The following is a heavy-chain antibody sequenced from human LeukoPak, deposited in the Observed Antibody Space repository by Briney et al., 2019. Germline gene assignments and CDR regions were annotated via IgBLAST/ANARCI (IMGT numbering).Heavy chain of an antibody. CDR2: TRNKANSYTT. Sequence: GGSLRLSCAASGFTFSDYYMDWVRQAPGKGLEWVGRTRNKANSYTTEYAASVKGRFTISRDDSKNSLYLQMNSLKTEDTAVYYCSRVVVRGIIITEYYFDYWGQGTLVTVSP. D-gene: IGHD3-10*01. CDR3: SRVVVRGIIITEYYFDY. V-gene: IGHV3-72*01. J-gene: IGHJ4*02. CDR1: GFTFSDYY.